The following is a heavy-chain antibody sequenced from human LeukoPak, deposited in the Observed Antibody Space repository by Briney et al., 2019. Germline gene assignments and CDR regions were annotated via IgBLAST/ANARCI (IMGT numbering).Heavy chain of an antibody. CDR1: GFTFSSYS. Sequence: TGGSLRLSCAASGFTFSSYSMTWVRQAPGKGLEWVSSISSSSSYIYYADSVKGRFTISRDNAKNSLYLQMNSLRAEDTAVYYCAKRGSVGIDYWGQGTLVTVSS. CDR3: AKRGSVGIDY. J-gene: IGHJ4*02. D-gene: IGHD2-2*01. CDR2: ISSSSSYI. V-gene: IGHV3-21*04.